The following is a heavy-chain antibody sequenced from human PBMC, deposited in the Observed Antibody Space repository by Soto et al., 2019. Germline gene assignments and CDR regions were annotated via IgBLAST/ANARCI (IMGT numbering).Heavy chain of an antibody. CDR1: GGSISSGGYY. D-gene: IGHD3-10*01. Sequence: SETLSLTCTVSGGSISSGGYYWSWIRQHPGKGLEWIGYIYYSGSTYYNPSLKSRVTISADTSKNQFSLKLSSVTAADTAVYYCARDSPSRHYYGSVRSSCGQGTLVPVSS. CDR2: IYYSGST. V-gene: IGHV4-31*03. CDR3: ARDSPSRHYYGSVRSS. J-gene: IGHJ1*01.